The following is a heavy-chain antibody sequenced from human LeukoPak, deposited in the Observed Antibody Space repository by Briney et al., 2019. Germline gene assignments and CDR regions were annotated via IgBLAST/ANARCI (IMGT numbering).Heavy chain of an antibody. CDR1: GYTFTSYA. CDR2: INTNTGNP. J-gene: IGHJ6*02. CDR3: ARKGALTQNNVVGTTSISPYYFYGIEV. Sequence: ASVKVSCKASGYTFTSYAMNWVRQAPGQGLEWMGWINTNTGNPTYAQGFTGRFVFSLDTSVSTAYLQISSLKAEDTAVYYCARKGALTQNNVVGTTSISPYYFYGIEVRGQGTKVNVSS. V-gene: IGHV7-4-1*02. D-gene: IGHD2-2*02.